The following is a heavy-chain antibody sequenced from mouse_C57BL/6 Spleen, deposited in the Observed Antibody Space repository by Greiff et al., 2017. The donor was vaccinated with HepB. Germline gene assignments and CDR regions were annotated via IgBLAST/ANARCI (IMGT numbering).Heavy chain of an antibody. V-gene: IGHV5-16*01. CDR2: INYDGSST. J-gene: IGHJ2*01. Sequence: EVKLVESEGGLVQPGSSMKLSCTASGFTFSDYYMAWVRQVPEKGLEWVANINYDGSSTYYLDSLKSRFIISRDNAKNILYLQMSSLKSEDTATYYCARDGGWRYFDYWGQGTTLTVSS. D-gene: IGHD1-1*02. CDR3: ARDGGWRYFDY. CDR1: GFTFSDYY.